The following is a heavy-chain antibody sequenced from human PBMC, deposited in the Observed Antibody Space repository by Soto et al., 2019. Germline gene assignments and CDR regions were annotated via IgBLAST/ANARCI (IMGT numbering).Heavy chain of an antibody. V-gene: IGHV1-18*01. CDR3: ARDKNRYSSGWSAFHY. D-gene: IGHD6-19*01. CDR2: IIAYIGNT. J-gene: IGHJ4*02. CDR1: GYTFTSYG. Sequence: ASVKVSCKASGYTFTSYGISWVRQAPGQGLEWMGWIIAYIGNTNYAQKLQGRVTMTTDTSTSTAYMELSSLRSEDTAVYYCARDKNRYSSGWSAFHYWGQGTLVTVSS.